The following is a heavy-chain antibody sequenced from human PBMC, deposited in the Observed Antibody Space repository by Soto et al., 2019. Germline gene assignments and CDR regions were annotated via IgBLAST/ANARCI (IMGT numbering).Heavy chain of an antibody. Sequence: SETLSLTCTVSGGSISSSGYYWGWIRQPPGKGLEWIGNIYYGGNTFYNPSLKSRVTISVNTSKNLFSLKLSSVTAADTAVYYCARRYYYDSSGYHYHFDYWGQGTLVTASS. CDR1: GGSISSSGYY. V-gene: IGHV4-39*01. CDR3: ARRYYYDSSGYHYHFDY. CDR2: IYYGGNT. D-gene: IGHD3-22*01. J-gene: IGHJ4*02.